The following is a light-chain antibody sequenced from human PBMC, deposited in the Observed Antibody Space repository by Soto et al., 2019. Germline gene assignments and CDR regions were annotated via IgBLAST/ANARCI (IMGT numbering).Light chain of an antibody. CDR2: EVS. CDR3: SSYTTINTLFFV. CDR1: SGYVGNDNF. V-gene: IGLV2-14*01. Sequence: QCARPQPSALSGAPGPSTSFPCTGASGYVGNDNFVSWYQHHPGKAPKLIIYEVSYRPSGVSHRFSASKSGNTASLTISGLQSEDEADYYCSSYTTINTLFFVFRNGTKVTVL. J-gene: IGLJ1*01.